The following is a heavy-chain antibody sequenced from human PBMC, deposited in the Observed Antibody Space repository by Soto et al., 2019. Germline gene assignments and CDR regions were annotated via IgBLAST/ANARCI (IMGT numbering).Heavy chain of an antibody. CDR2: IYHSGST. J-gene: IGHJ4*02. CDR1: GGSISSSNW. D-gene: IGHD3-3*01. V-gene: IGHV4-4*02. CDR3: ARTYYDFWSGYNDY. Sequence: SDTLSLTCAASGGSISSSNWWSWVRQPPGKGLEWIGEIYHSGSTNYNPSLKSRVTISVDKSKNQFSLKLSSVTAADTAVYYCARTYYDFWSGYNDYWGQGTLVTVSS.